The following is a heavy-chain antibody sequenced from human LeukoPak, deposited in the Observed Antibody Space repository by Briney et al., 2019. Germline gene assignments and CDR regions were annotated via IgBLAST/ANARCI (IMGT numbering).Heavy chain of an antibody. J-gene: IGHJ4*02. D-gene: IGHD6-13*01. Sequence: GRSLRLSCAASGFTFSSYAMHWVRQAPGKGLEWVAVISYDGSNKYYADSVKGRFTISRDNSKNTLYLQMNSLRAEDTAVYYCARGAAAGGFVLPATDYWGQGTLVTVSS. CDR2: ISYDGSNK. CDR3: ARGAAAGGFVLPATDY. V-gene: IGHV3-30*04. CDR1: GFTFSSYA.